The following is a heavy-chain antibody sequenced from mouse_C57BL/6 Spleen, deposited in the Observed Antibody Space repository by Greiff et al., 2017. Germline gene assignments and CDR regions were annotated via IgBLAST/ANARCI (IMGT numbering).Heavy chain of an antibody. D-gene: IGHD1-1*01. J-gene: IGHJ1*03. Sequence: EVKVVESGGGLVKPGGSLKLSCAASGFTFSSYAMSWVRQTPEKRLEWVATISDGGGYTYYPDNVKGRFTISRDNAKNNLYLQLSHLKSEDTAMYYFARDGSTVVRYFDVWGTGTTVTVSS. CDR2: ISDGGGYT. CDR1: GFTFSSYA. V-gene: IGHV5-4*01. CDR3: ARDGSTVVRYFDV.